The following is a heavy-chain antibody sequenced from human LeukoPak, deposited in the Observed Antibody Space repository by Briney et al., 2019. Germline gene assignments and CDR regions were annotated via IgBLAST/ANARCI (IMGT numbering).Heavy chain of an antibody. CDR3: ARGGWYPESFQH. CDR2: IHYSGGT. V-gene: IGHV4-59*01. CDR1: GDSISSSY. Sequence: PSETLSLTCTVSGDSISSSYWSWIRQPPGKGLEWIAYIHYSGGTNYNPSLKSRVTISVDTSKNQFSLKLSSVTAADTAVYYCARGGWYPESFQHWGQGALVTVSS. D-gene: IGHD6-19*01. J-gene: IGHJ1*01.